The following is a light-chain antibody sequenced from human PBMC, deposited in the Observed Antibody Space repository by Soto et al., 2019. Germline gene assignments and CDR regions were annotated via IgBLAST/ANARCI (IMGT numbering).Light chain of an antibody. V-gene: IGKV1-39*01. CDR1: QSIDKY. Sequence: DIQMTQSPSSLSASVGDRVTITCRASQSIDKYLNWYQQKPGKGPNLLIYAASNLRAGVPSRFSGSGYGTDVTLTTSRLLPEDCGIDFCQQSYSTPSLTFGGGTKVEIK. CDR2: AAS. J-gene: IGKJ4*01. CDR3: QQSYSTPSLT.